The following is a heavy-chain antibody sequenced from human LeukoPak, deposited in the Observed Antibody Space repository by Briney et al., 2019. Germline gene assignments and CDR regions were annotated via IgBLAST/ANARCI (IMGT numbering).Heavy chain of an antibody. V-gene: IGHV1-46*01. Sequence: ASVKVSCKASGYTFTSYYMHWVRQAPGQGLEWMGIINPSGGSTSYAQKFQGRVTMTRDTSTSTVYMELSSLRSEDTAVYYCARDPQTTYYYDSSGYYQELDYWGQGTLVTVSS. CDR3: ARDPQTTYYYDSSGYYQELDY. J-gene: IGHJ4*02. D-gene: IGHD3-22*01. CDR2: INPSGGST. CDR1: GYTFTSYY.